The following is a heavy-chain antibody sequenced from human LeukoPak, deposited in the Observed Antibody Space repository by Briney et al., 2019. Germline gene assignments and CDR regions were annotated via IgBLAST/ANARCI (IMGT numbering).Heavy chain of an antibody. V-gene: IGHV3-30*15. CDR2: ISYDGGSQ. CDR1: GFTFSNYA. Sequence: PGGSLRLSCVVSGFTFSNYAMHWVRQAPGKGLEWVAVISYDGGSQYYVDSVKGRFTISRDNSKNTLFLQMSSLRVEDTAVYYCARRAHDGSYVDYWGQGTLVTVSS. J-gene: IGHJ4*02. D-gene: IGHD1-26*01. CDR3: ARRAHDGSYVDY.